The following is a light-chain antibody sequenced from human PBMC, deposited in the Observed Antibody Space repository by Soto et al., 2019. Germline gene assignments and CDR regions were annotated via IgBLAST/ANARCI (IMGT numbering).Light chain of an antibody. CDR3: QQYGSSKT. J-gene: IGKJ1*01. Sequence: EIVVTQSPGTLSLSTEERATLSCRASQSVSSSYLAWYQQKPGQAPRLLIYGASSRATGIPDRFSGSGSGTDFTLTISRLEPEDFAVYYCQQYGSSKTFCQGTKVDI. CDR1: QSVSSSY. V-gene: IGKV3-20*01. CDR2: GAS.